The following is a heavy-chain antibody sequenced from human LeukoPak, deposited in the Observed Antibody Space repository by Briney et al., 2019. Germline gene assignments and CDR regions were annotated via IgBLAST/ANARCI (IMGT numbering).Heavy chain of an antibody. D-gene: IGHD6-19*01. J-gene: IGHJ4*02. CDR2: IYHSGST. Sequence: SGTLSLTRAVSGGSISTNSWWSWVRQPPGKGLEWIGEIYHSGSTNYNPSLESRATISIDKSKSQFSLKLTSVTAADTAVYYCARGQWLDGGDYFFDYWGQGTLVTVSS. CDR1: GGSISTNSW. V-gene: IGHV4-4*02. CDR3: ARGQWLDGGDYFFDY.